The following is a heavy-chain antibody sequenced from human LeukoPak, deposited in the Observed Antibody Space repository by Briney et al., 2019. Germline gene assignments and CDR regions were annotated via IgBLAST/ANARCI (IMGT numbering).Heavy chain of an antibody. CDR1: GFTLSSYA. V-gene: IGHV3-30-3*01. D-gene: IGHD3-10*01. Sequence: GGSLRLSCAASGFTLSSYAMHWVRQAPGKGLEWVAVISYDGSNKYYADSVKGRFTISRDNSKNTLYLQMNSLRAEDTAVYYCARDKAGYFDYWGQGTLVTVSS. CDR2: ISYDGSNK. CDR3: ARDKAGYFDY. J-gene: IGHJ4*02.